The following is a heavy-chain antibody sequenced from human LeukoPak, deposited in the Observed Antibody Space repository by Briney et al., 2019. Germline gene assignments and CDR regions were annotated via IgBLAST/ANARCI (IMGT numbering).Heavy chain of an antibody. D-gene: IGHD1-26*01. CDR3: ARDSYTGSHFEVTFDI. J-gene: IGHJ3*02. CDR2: ISYSGNT. V-gene: IGHV4-59*01. Sequence: SETLSLTCTVSGGSINNYYWSWIRQPPGKGLEWIGHISYSGNTNYNSSLRSRVTISVDTSNNQFSLRLSSVTAADTAVYYCARDSYTGSHFEVTFDIWGQGTMVTVSS. CDR1: GGSINNYY.